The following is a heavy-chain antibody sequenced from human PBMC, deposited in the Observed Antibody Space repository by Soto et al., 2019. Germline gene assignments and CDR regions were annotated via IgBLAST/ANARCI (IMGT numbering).Heavy chain of an antibody. CDR3: ARATTELLVPPGGYYMDV. J-gene: IGHJ6*03. CDR2: IIPILGIA. CDR1: GGTFSSYT. D-gene: IGHD2-15*01. V-gene: IGHV1-69*02. Sequence: SVKVSCKASGGTFSSYTISWVRQAPGQGLEWMGRIIPILGIANYAQKFQGRVTITADKSTSTAYMELSSLRSEDTAVYYCARATTELLVPPGGYYMDVWGNGSTLTVP.